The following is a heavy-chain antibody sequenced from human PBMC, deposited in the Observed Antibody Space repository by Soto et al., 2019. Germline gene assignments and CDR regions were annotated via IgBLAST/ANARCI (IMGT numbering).Heavy chain of an antibody. D-gene: IGHD2-15*01. V-gene: IGHV5-10-1*01. CDR1: GYSFTSYW. Sequence: PGESLKISCKGSGYSFTSYWISWVRQMPGKGLEWMGRIDPSDSYTNYSPSFQGHVTISADKSISTAYLQWSGLKASDTAMYYCAGSESYCSGGSCYSVRGFNYYYYGMDVWGQGTTVTVSS. CDR2: IDPSDSYT. CDR3: AGSESYCSGGSCYSVRGFNYYYYGMDV. J-gene: IGHJ6*02.